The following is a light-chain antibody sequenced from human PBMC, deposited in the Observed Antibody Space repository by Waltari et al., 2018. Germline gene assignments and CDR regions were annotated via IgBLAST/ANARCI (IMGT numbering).Light chain of an antibody. CDR2: VNSDGSH. V-gene: IGLV4-69*01. Sequence: QLVLTQSPSASASLGASVKLTCTLDSGHSSNIIAWLQQRPEKGPRYLMKVNSDGSHTKGDEVPDRFSGSSSGAERYRTSSNVQSEDEADYYCQTGGHGTWVFGGGTTLTVL. CDR1: SGHSSNI. CDR3: QTGGHGTWV. J-gene: IGLJ3*02.